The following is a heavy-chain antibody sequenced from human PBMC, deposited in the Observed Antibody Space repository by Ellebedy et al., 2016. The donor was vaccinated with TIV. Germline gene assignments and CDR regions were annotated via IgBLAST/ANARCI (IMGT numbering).Heavy chain of an antibody. D-gene: IGHD6-19*01. J-gene: IGHJ4*02. CDR2: INPNSGGT. CDR3: ARGLLSVAGTTVY. V-gene: IGHV1-2*02. CDR1: GYTFTGYY. Sequence: AASVKVSCKASGYTFTGYYMHWVRQAPGQGLEWMGWINPNSGGTNYAQKFQGRVTMTRDTSISTAYMELSRLRSDDTAVYYCARGLLSVAGTTVYWGQGTLVTVSS.